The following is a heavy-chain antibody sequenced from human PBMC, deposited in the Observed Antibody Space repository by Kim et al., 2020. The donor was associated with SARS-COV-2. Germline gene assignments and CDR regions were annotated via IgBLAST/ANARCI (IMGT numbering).Heavy chain of an antibody. D-gene: IGHD1-20*01. CDR1: GASVGSGSYF. CDR2: ISDSGST. V-gene: IGHV4-30-4*01. Sequence: SETLSLTCSVSGASVGSGSYFWSWVRQPPGKGLEWIGYISDSGSTSYNPSLKSRVTISLDSSESQFSLKVKSVSAAATAVYSCARVSTVWAFFDYWGQG. J-gene: IGHJ4*02. CDR3: ARVSTVWAFFDY.